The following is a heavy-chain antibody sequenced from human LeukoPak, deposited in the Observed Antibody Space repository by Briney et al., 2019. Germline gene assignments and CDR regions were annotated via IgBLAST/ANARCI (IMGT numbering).Heavy chain of an antibody. CDR1: GGSISSYY. CDR3: ARGVSGYCSGGSCSPLDYYYMDV. D-gene: IGHD2-15*01. CDR2: IYYSGST. J-gene: IGHJ6*03. V-gene: IGHV4-59*01. Sequence: KASETLSLTCTVSGGSISSYYWSWIRQPPGKGLEWIGYIYYSGSTNYNPSLKSRVTISVDTSKNQFSPKLSSVTAADTAVYYCARGVSGYCSGGSCSPLDYYYMDVWGKGTTVTASS.